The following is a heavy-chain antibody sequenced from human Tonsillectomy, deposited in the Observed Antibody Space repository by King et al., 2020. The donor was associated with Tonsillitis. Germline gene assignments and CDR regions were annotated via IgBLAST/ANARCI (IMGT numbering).Heavy chain of an antibody. D-gene: IGHD3-16*01. CDR2: IIPIFGTT. CDR1: GGNFINYA. Sequence: QLVQSGAEVKKPGSSVKVSCTASGGNFINYAISWVRQTPGQGLEWMGRIIPIFGTTEYAEKFQGRLTLTADGSTSATYMELNSLRSDDTARYYCASDYDLGGPTDSLFGLDVWGQGTTVMVSS. V-gene: IGHV1-69*12. J-gene: IGHJ6*02. CDR3: ASDYDLGGPTDSLFGLDV.